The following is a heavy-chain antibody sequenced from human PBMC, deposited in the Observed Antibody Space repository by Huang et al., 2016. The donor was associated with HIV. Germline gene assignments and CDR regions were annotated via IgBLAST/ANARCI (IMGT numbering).Heavy chain of an antibody. V-gene: IGHV3-30*03. CDR2: ISYDEDDK. J-gene: IGHJ4*02. CDR3: ARGPIRFLAWLLNFDY. CDR1: GFTFSSYG. Sequence: QILLIESGGGVVQPGRSLRFSCAASGFTFSSYGMHWVRQAPVKGLDGVAVISYDEDDKYYADSVRGRFTISRDNSKNTLYLQMNSLRIEDTAVYYCARGPIRFLAWLLNFDYWGQGALVTVSS. D-gene: IGHD3-3*01.